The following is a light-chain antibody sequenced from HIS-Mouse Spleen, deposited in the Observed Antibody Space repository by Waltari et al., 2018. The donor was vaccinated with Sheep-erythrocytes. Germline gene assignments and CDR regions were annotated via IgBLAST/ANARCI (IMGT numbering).Light chain of an antibody. CDR1: SRAVGGYHY. J-gene: IGLJ1*01. CDR3: CSYAGSYNHV. Sequence: QSALTPPRSVSGSPGPSVTISCTGTSRAVGGYHYVSWYQQHPGKAPKLMIYDVSKRPSGVPDRFSGSKSGNTASLTISGLQAEDEADYYCCSYAGSYNHVFATGTKVTVL. V-gene: IGLV2-11*01. CDR2: DVS.